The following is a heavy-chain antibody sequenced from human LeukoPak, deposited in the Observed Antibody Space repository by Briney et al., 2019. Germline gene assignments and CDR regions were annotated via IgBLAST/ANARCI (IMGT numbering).Heavy chain of an antibody. V-gene: IGHV3-23*01. D-gene: IGHD2-21*02. Sequence: PGGSLRLSCAASGFTFSNYAMSWVRQAPGKGLEWVSGLSSSGGTTYYADSVKGRFTISRDNAKNSLYLQMNSLRAEDTAVYYCARHSLLYSYCGGDCYSHTWFQHWGQGTLVTVSS. J-gene: IGHJ1*01. CDR3: ARHSLLYSYCGGDCYSHTWFQH. CDR2: LSSSGGTT. CDR1: GFTFSNYA.